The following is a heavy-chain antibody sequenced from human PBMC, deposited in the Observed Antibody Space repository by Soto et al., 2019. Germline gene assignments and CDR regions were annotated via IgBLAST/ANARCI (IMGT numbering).Heavy chain of an antibody. CDR2: MNPNSGDT. D-gene: IGHD3-10*01. CDR3: ARGPIYGSGSYLSDP. CDR1: GYTFTSFD. J-gene: IGHJ5*02. Sequence: GASVKVSCKASGYTFTSFDINWVRQATGQGLEWMGWMNPNSGDTGYAQKIQGRVTMTRDTSISTAYMELNSLTSEDTAVYYCARGPIYGSGSYLSDPWGQGTLVTVSS. V-gene: IGHV1-8*01.